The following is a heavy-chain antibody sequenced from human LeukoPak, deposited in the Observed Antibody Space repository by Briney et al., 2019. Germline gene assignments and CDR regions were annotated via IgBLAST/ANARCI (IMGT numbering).Heavy chain of an antibody. D-gene: IGHD3-22*01. Sequence: SETLSLTCTVSGVSISSGGYYWSWIRQHPGKGLEWIGYIYYSGSTYYNPSLKSRVTISVDTSKNQFSLKLSSVTAADTAVYYCARDYYDSSYDAFDIWGQGTMVTVSS. CDR1: GVSISSGGYY. CDR3: ARDYYDSSYDAFDI. V-gene: IGHV4-31*03. CDR2: IYYSGST. J-gene: IGHJ3*02.